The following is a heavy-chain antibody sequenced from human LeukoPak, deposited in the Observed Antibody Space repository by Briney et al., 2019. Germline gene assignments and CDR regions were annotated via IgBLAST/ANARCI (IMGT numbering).Heavy chain of an antibody. Sequence: PGGSLRLSCAASGFTFSSYWMTWVRQALGKGLEWVANIKQDGSEKYYVDSVKGRFTISRDNAKNSLYLQMNSLRAEDTAVYYCARDHSSSSWRWKAHYWGQGTLVTVSS. D-gene: IGHD6-13*01. V-gene: IGHV3-7*01. CDR3: ARDHSSSSWRWKAHY. J-gene: IGHJ4*02. CDR1: GFTFSSYW. CDR2: IKQDGSEK.